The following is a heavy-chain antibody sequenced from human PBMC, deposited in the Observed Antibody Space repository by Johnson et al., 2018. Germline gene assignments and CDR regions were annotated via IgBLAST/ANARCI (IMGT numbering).Heavy chain of an antibody. V-gene: IGHV3-9*01. CDR1: GFTFEDYA. D-gene: IGHD2/OR15-2a*01. CDR2: ISWNSDRR. J-gene: IGHJ3*02. CDR3: VKATGGKIFDGFDI. Sequence: VQSGRSLRLSCAASGFTFEDYAMHWVRQAPGKGLEWVSGISWNSDRRDYADSVKGRVTISRDNAKTSLYLQMNALREEDTALYYCVKATGGKIFDGFDIWGQGTMVTVSS.